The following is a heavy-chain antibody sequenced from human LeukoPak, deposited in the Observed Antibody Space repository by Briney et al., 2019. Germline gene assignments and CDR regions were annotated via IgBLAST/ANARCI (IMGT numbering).Heavy chain of an antibody. CDR2: IHPGDSDT. V-gene: IGHV5-51*01. D-gene: IGHD3-22*01. Sequence: GESLKISCKGSGYSFTSYWIGWVRQMPGKGLEWMGIIHPGDSDTRYSPSFQGQVTISADKSISTAYLQWSSLKASDTAMYYCARPGLAYYYDSSGYYPFDYWGQGTLVTVSS. CDR1: GYSFTSYW. CDR3: ARPGLAYYYDSSGYYPFDY. J-gene: IGHJ4*02.